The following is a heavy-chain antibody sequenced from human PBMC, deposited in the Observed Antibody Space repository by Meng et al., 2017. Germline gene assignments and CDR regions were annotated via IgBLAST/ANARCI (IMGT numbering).Heavy chain of an antibody. CDR3: ARVPYSGYDPEAFDI. CDR1: GGSFSGYY. J-gene: IGHJ3*02. V-gene: IGHV4-34*01. CDR2: INHSGST. D-gene: IGHD5-12*01. Sequence: GSLRLSCAVYGGSFSGYYWSWIRQPPGKGLEWIGEINHSGSTNYNPSLKSRVTISVDTSKNQFSLKLSSVTAADTAVYYCARVPYSGYDPEAFDIWGQGRTVT.